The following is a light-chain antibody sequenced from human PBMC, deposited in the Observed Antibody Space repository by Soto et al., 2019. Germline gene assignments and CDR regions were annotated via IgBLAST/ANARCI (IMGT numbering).Light chain of an antibody. V-gene: IGLV2-14*01. J-gene: IGLJ2*01. CDR3: SSYTSSSTLDVV. CDR1: SSDVGGYNY. CDR2: DVS. Sequence: QSALTQPASVSGSPGQSTTISCTGTSSDVGGYNYVSWYQQHPGKAPKLMIYDVSNRPSGVSNRFSGSKSGNTASLTISGLQAEDEADYYCSSYTSSSTLDVVFGGGIKLTVL.